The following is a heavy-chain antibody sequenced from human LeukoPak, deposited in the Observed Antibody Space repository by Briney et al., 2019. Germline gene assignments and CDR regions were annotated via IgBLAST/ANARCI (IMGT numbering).Heavy chain of an antibody. D-gene: IGHD6-13*01. CDR3: ARDRVGQQLVGRKNNYYYMDV. J-gene: IGHJ6*03. CDR2: IYYSGST. V-gene: IGHV4-59*01. CDR1: GGSISSYY. Sequence: SETLSLTCTVSGGSISSYYWSWLRQPPGKGLEWIGYIYYSGSTNYNPSLKSRVTISVDTSKNQFSLKLSSVTAADTAVYYCARDRVGQQLVGRKNNYYYMDVWGKGTTVTISS.